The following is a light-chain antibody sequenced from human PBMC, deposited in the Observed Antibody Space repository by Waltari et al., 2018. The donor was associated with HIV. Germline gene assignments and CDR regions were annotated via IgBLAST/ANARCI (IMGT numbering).Light chain of an antibody. J-gene: IGLJ2*01. Sequence: QSAPTQPASVSGSPGQSLPISCTGTSSDIGNYNLLPWYQQHPSKAPKLIIFEGIKRPSGVSNRISGSKSANTASLTISGLQAEDEADYYCCSYGGSSNWLFGGGTKLTVL. V-gene: IGLV2-23*01. CDR2: EGI. CDR3: CSYGGSSNWL. CDR1: SSDIGNYNL.